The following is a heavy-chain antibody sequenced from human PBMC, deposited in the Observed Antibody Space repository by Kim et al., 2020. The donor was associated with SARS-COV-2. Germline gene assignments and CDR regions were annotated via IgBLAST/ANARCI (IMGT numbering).Heavy chain of an antibody. D-gene: IGHD3-10*01. CDR2: MNPNSGNT. V-gene: IGHV1-8*01. CDR1: GYTFTSYD. CDR3: ARWGEYYGSGSYYFWDYYYYGMDV. Sequence: ASVKVSCKASGYTFTSYDINWVRQATGQGLEWMGWMNPNSGNTGYAQKFQGRVTMTRNTSISTAYMELSSLRSEDTAVYYCARWGEYYGSGSYYFWDYYYYGMDVWGQGTTVTVSS. J-gene: IGHJ6*02.